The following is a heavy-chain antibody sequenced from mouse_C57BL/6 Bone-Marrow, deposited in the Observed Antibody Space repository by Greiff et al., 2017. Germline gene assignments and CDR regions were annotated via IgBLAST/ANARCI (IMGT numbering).Heavy chain of an antibody. CDR1: GYTFTSYW. CDR3: AREGYHYYGSSTGDY. Sequence: QVQLQQPGAELVKPGASVKLSCKASGYTFTSYWMHWVKQRPGQGLEWIGMIHPNSGSTNYNEKFKSKATLTVDKSSSTAYMQPSSLTSEDSAVYYCAREGYHYYGSSTGDYWGQGTSVTVSS. CDR2: IHPNSGST. D-gene: IGHD1-1*01. V-gene: IGHV1-64*01. J-gene: IGHJ4*01.